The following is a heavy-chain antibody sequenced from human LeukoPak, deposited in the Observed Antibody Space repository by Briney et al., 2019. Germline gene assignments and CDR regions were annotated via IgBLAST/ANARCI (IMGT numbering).Heavy chain of an antibody. CDR3: ARAGEILDY. Sequence: GGSLRLSCAATDFIVSDSHMSWVRQAPGRGLEWVSVIFGADTTFYADSVKGRFTISRDNLQNTVNLQMNSLRDDDTAVYYCARAGEILDYWGQGTQVTVSS. CDR1: DFIVSDSH. CDR2: IFGADTT. J-gene: IGHJ4*02. V-gene: IGHV3-53*01. D-gene: IGHD3-16*01.